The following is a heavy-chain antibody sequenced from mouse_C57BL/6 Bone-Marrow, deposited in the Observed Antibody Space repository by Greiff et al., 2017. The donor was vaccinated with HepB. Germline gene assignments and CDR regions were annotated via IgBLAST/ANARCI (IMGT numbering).Heavy chain of an antibody. CDR1: GYTFTSYW. J-gene: IGHJ3*01. V-gene: IGHV1-5*01. CDR2: IYPGNSDT. D-gene: IGHD2-3*01. CDR3: TRWLLRRAWFAY. Sequence: VQLQQSGTVLARPGASVKMSCKTSGYTFTSYWMHWVKQRPGQGLEWIGAIYPGNSDTSYNQKFKGKAKLTAVTSASTAYMELSSLTNEDSAVYYCTRWLLRRAWFAYWGQGTLVTVSA.